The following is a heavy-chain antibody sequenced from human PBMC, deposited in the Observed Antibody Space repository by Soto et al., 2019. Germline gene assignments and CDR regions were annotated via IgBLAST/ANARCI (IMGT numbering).Heavy chain of an antibody. Sequence: GGSLRLSCAASGFTFSSYAMHWVRQAPGKGLEWVAVISYDGSNKYYADSVKGRFTISRDNSKNTLYLQMNSLRAEDTAVYYCARDTAARRLDYWGQGTLVTVSS. V-gene: IGHV3-30-3*01. CDR1: GFTFSSYA. CDR2: ISYDGSNK. CDR3: ARDTAARRLDY. J-gene: IGHJ4*02. D-gene: IGHD6-6*01.